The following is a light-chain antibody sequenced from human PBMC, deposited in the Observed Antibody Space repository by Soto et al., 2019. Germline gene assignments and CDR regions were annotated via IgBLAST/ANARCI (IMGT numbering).Light chain of an antibody. CDR2: EVT. Sequence: QSALTQPPSVSGSPGQSVTISCTGTSSDIGKYDRVSWYQLPPGKAPKLIICEVTNRPSGVPARFSGSKSGNTASLTISGLQAEDEADYYCSSYISTSRYVFGAGTKVTVL. V-gene: IGLV2-18*02. CDR1: SSDIGKYDR. J-gene: IGLJ1*01. CDR3: SSYISTSRYV.